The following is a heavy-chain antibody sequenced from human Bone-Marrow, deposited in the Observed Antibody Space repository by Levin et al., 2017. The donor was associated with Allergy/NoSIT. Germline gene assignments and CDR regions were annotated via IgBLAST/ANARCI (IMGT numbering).Heavy chain of an antibody. J-gene: IGHJ6*02. V-gene: IGHV3-21*01. D-gene: IGHD6-19*01. CDR1: GFTFSSYS. CDR2: ISSSSSYI. CDR3: AREGLRPTSSGLRETYYYGMDV. Sequence: PGESLKISCAASGFTFSSYSMNWVRQAPGKGLEWVSSISSSSSYIYYADSVKGRFTISRDNAKNSLYLQMNSLRAEDTAVYYCAREGLRPTSSGLRETYYYGMDVWGQGTTVTVSS.